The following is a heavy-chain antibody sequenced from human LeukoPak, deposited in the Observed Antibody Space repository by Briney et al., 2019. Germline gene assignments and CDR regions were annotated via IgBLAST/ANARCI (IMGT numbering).Heavy chain of an antibody. CDR3: AREALGGAL. CDR2: IYFSGST. D-gene: IGHD3-10*01. J-gene: IGHJ4*02. V-gene: IGHV4-39*07. CDR1: GGSISYSNSY. Sequence: PETLSLTCTVSGGSISYSNSYWGWIRQPPGKGLEWIGNIYFSGSTNYNPSLKSRVTISVDTSKNQFSLKLSSVTAADTAVYYCAREALGGALWGQGTLVTVSS.